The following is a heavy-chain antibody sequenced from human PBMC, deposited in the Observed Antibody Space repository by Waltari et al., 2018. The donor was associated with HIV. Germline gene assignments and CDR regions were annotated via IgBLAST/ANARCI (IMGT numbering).Heavy chain of an antibody. D-gene: IGHD6-13*01. CDR3: ARVKQQLARSYYYYYGMDV. CDR1: GGSISSYY. J-gene: IGHJ6*02. Sequence: QVQLQESGPGLVKPSETLSLTCTVSGGSISSYYWSWIRQPPGKGLEWIGYIYYSGSTNYNPSLKSRVTISADTSKNQFTLKLSSVTAADTAVYYCARVKQQLARSYYYYYGMDVWGQGTTVTVSS. V-gene: IGHV4-59*01. CDR2: IYYSGST.